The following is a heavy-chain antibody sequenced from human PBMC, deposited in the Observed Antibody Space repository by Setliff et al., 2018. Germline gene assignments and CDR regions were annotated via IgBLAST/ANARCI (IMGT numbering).Heavy chain of an antibody. D-gene: IGHD3-10*01. CDR3: ARGEREGITMVRGVRGTHYYYGMDV. CDR2: IIPIFGTA. Sequence: GASVKVSCKASGGTFSSYAISWVRQAPGQGLEWMGGIIPIFGTANYAQKFPGRVTITTDESTSTAYMELSSLRSEDTAVYYCARGEREGITMVRGVRGTHYYYGMDVWGQGTTVTVSS. V-gene: IGHV1-69*05. CDR1: GGTFSSYA. J-gene: IGHJ6*02.